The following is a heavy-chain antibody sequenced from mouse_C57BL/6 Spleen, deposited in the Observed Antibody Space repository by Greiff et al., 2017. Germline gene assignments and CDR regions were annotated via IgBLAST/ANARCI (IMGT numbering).Heavy chain of an antibody. CDR1: GYTFTDYN. J-gene: IGHJ4*01. V-gene: IGHV1-18*01. CDR2: INPNNGGT. Sequence: VQLQQSGPELVKPGASVKIPCKASGYTFTDYNMDWVKQSHGKSLEWIGDINPNNGGTIYNEKFKGKATVTVDKSSSTAYMELRSLTSEDTAVYYCARPVVATNYAMDYWGQGTSVTVSS. CDR3: ARPVVATNYAMDY. D-gene: IGHD1-1*01.